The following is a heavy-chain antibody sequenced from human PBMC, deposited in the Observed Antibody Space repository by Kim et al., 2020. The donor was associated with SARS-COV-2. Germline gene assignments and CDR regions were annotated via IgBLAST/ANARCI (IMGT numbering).Heavy chain of an antibody. CDR2: ISSSSSYI. V-gene: IGHV3-21*01. CDR3: ARDPGTGYYNDGSSG. D-gene: IGHD3-9*01. Sequence: GGSLRLSCAASGFTFSAYNMNWVRQAPGKGLEWVSSISSSSSYIYYADSVKGRFTISRDNAKNSLYLQMNSLRAEDTAVYHCARDPGTGYYNDGSSGWGQGTLVTVSS. CDR1: GFTFSAYN. J-gene: IGHJ4*02.